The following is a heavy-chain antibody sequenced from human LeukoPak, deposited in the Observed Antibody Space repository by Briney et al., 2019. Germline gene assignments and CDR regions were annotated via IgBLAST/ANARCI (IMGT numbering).Heavy chain of an antibody. CDR2: IGTSTSYI. J-gene: IGHJ4*02. Sequence: GGSLRLSCAASGFTFSTYIMNWVRQTPGKGLEWVSSIGTSTSYIYYADSVKGRFTISRDNAKNSLYLEMNSLRAEDTAVYYCARDDALFDYWGQGTLVTVSS. CDR3: ARDDALFDY. CDR1: GFTFSTYI. V-gene: IGHV3-21*01.